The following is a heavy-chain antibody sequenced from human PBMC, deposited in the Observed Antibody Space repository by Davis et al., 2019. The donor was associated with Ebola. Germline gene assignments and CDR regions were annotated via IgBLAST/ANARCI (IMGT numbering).Heavy chain of an antibody. CDR3: ARDLVRYSSGWYSSQLDY. CDR1: GGTFSSYA. Sequence: SVKVSCKASGGTFSSYAISWVRQAPGQGLEWMGGIIPILGIANYAQKFQGRVTITADESTSTAYMELSSLRSEDTAVYYCARDLVRYSSGWYSSQLDYWGQGTLVTVSS. CDR2: IIPILGIA. V-gene: IGHV1-69*10. D-gene: IGHD6-19*01. J-gene: IGHJ4*02.